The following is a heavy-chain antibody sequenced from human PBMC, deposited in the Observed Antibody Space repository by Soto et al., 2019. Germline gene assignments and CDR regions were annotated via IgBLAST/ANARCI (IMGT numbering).Heavy chain of an antibody. Sequence: EVQLVQSGAEVKKPGESLRISCQGSGNSFTDYWITWARQMPGKGLEWMGRIDPSASYTNYNPSFQGHVTISADKSIGIAYLQWGSLKASDTAIYYCASHLGFSGDDADWGQGTLVTVSS. J-gene: IGHJ4*02. CDR3: ASHLGFSGDDAD. CDR1: GNSFTDYW. V-gene: IGHV5-10-1*01. CDR2: IDPSASYT. D-gene: IGHD5-12*01.